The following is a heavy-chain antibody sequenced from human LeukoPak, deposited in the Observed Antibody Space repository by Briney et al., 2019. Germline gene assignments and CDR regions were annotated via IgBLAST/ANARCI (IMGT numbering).Heavy chain of an antibody. CDR3: ARMLDWNDARKIGMDV. CDR2: INPNSGGT. CDR1: GYTFSAYS. D-gene: IGHD1-1*01. J-gene: IGHJ6*02. V-gene: IGHV1-2*02. Sequence: ASMKVSCQASGYTFSAYSMYWVRQASGQGLEWMGWINPNSGGTNYVQKFQGRVTMTRDTSINSAYMELSRLTSDDTAVYYCARMLDWNDARKIGMDVWGQGTTVTVFS.